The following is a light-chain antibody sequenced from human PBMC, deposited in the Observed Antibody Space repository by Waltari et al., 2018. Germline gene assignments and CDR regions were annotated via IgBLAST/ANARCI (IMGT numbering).Light chain of an antibody. CDR1: GSNIGAGYD. CDR2: GAN. V-gene: IGLV1-40*01. Sequence: QSVLTQPPSVSGAPGQRVTISCTGGGSNIGAGYDLHWYRQLPGKAPELLINGANNRPSGVPDRFFGSLSGTSASLAITGLQAEDEADYYCQSYDTSLSVVFGGGTKLTV. J-gene: IGLJ2*01. CDR3: QSYDTSLSVV.